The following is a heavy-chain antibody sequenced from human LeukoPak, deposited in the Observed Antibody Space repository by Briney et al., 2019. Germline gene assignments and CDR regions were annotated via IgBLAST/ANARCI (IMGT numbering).Heavy chain of an antibody. J-gene: IGHJ6*03. V-gene: IGHV4-59*01. D-gene: IGHD3-10*01. Sequence: SETLSLTCTVSGGSINSFYWSWIRQPPGKGLEYIGYIYYSGSTNYNPSLKGRVTISVDTSRNQFSLRLTSVTAADTAVYYCARVRGQADYFYYHMDVWGKGTTVTISS. CDR2: IYYSGST. CDR1: GGSINSFY. CDR3: ARVRGQADYFYYHMDV.